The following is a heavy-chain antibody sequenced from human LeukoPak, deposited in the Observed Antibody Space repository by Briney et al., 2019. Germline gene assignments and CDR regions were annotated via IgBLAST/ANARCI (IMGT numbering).Heavy chain of an antibody. CDR1: GFTFSSYW. J-gene: IGHJ4*02. Sequence: GGPLRLSCAASGFTFSSYWMSWVRQAPGKGLEGGANIKQYGSEKYYVDSVKGRFTISRDDAKTSLYLQMTSLRAEDTAVYYCARVKADSADYWGQGTLVTVSS. V-gene: IGHV3-7*01. D-gene: IGHD6-13*01. CDR3: ARVKADSADY. CDR2: IKQYGSEK.